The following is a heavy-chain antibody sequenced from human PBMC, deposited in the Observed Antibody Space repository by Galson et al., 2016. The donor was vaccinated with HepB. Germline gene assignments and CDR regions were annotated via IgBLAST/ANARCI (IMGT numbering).Heavy chain of an antibody. CDR1: GGSFSGHY. V-gene: IGHV4-34*01. CDR3: ATAIPRIYYTLDV. CDR2: VNHSGNT. J-gene: IGHJ6*02. Sequence: ETLSLTCPVYGGSFSGHYWSWIRQSPGKGLEWIGDVNHSGNTNYNPSLKSRVTISLDTSKDQFSLKLTSVTAADTAVYYCATAIPRIYYTLDVWDQGTTVIVSS. D-gene: IGHD2-15*01.